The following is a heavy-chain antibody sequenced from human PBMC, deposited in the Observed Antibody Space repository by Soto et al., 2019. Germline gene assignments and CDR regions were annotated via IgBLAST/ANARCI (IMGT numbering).Heavy chain of an antibody. CDR1: GFTFSSYG. J-gene: IGHJ4*02. CDR2: ISYDGSNK. D-gene: IGHD3-22*01. Sequence: QVPLVESGGGVVQPGRSLRLSCAASGFTFSSYGMHWVRQAPGKGLEWVAVISYDGSNKYYADSVKGRFTISRDNSKNTLYLQMNSLRAEDTAVYYCAKEAGSSGYLYPLDYWGQGTLVTVSS. V-gene: IGHV3-30*18. CDR3: AKEAGSSGYLYPLDY.